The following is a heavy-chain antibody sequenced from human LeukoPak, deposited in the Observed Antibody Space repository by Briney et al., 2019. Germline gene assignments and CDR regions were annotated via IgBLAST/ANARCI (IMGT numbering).Heavy chain of an antibody. J-gene: IGHJ3*02. CDR1: GFTFSSYG. Sequence: GGSLRLSCAASGFTFSSYGMHWVRQAPGEGLEWVSAISGSGANTYYADSVKGRFAASRDNSKDTLYLQMRSLRAEDTAVYYCARGRSGYGPFDAFDIWGHGTWVTVSS. D-gene: IGHD3-22*01. V-gene: IGHV3-23*01. CDR2: ISGSGANT. CDR3: ARGRSGYGPFDAFDI.